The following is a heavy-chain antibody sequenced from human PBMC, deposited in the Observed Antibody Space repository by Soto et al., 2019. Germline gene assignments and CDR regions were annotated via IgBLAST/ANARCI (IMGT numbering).Heavy chain of an antibody. J-gene: IGHJ4*01. Sequence: PWGSLRLSCGASGLSVSDNYMGWVRQAPGRGLEWVSVMYAGGDTHYADSVKGRFTISRDKSENTLYLQMNSLRDEDTGVYFCVSRIPSWVFDYWGLGTLVTVSS. V-gene: IGHV3-53*01. CDR3: VSRIPSWVFDY. CDR1: GLSVSDNY. D-gene: IGHD2-21*01. CDR2: MYAGGDT.